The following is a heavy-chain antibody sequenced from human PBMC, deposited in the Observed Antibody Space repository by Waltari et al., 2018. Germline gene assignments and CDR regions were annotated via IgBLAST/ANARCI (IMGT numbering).Heavy chain of an antibody. D-gene: IGHD3-3*01. V-gene: IGHV1-8*01. CDR2: MNPNSGNT. J-gene: IGHJ6*02. CDR1: GYTFTSYD. CDR3: ARGRGFFGVWIGGMDV. Sequence: QVQLVQSGAEVQKPGASVKVSCKASGYTFTSYDINWVRQATGQGLEWMGWMNPNSGNTGYAQKFQGRVTMTRNTSISTAYMELSSLRSEDTAVYYCARGRGFFGVWIGGMDVWGQGTTVTVSS.